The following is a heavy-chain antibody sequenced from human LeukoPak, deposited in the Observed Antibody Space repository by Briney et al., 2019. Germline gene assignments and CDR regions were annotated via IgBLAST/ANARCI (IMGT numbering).Heavy chain of an antibody. Sequence: GASVKVSCKASGYIFTTYYMHWVRQAPGQGLEWMGWISAYNGNTNYAQKLQGRVTMTTDASTSTAYMELRSLRSDDTAVYYCARDPPYYDFWSGYPPGMDVWGQGTTVTVSS. J-gene: IGHJ6*02. D-gene: IGHD3-3*01. V-gene: IGHV1-18*01. CDR3: ARDPPYYDFWSGYPPGMDV. CDR1: GYIFTTYY. CDR2: ISAYNGNT.